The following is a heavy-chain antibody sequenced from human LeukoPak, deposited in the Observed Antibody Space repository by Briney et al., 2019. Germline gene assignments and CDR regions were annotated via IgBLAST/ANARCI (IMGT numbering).Heavy chain of an antibody. D-gene: IGHD1-26*01. J-gene: IGHJ3*02. V-gene: IGHV1-69*06. CDR1: GYTFTSYY. Sequence: SVKVSCKASGYTFTSYYMHWVRQAPGQGLEWMGGIIPIFGTANYAQKFQGRVTITADKSTSTAYMELSSLRSEDTAVYYCGIVGATLGAFDIWGQGTMVTVSS. CDR2: IIPIFGTA. CDR3: GIVGATLGAFDI.